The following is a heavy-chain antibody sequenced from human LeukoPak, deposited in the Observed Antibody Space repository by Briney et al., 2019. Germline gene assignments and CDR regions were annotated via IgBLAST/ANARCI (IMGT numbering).Heavy chain of an antibody. V-gene: IGHV1-2*06. Sequence: ASVKVSCKASGYTFTGYYTHWVRQAPGQGLEWMGRINPNSGGTNYAQKFQGRVTMTRDTSISTAYMELSRLRSDDTAVYYCALGSTTGRHAFDIWGQGTMVTVSS. CDR2: INPNSGGT. CDR1: GYTFTGYY. J-gene: IGHJ3*02. CDR3: ALGSTTGRHAFDI. D-gene: IGHD1-26*01.